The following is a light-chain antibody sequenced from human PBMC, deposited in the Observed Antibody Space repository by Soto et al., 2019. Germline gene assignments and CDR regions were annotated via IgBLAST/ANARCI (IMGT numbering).Light chain of an antibody. V-gene: IGKV1-5*03. J-gene: IGKJ2*01. Sequence: DIQMTQSPSTLSASVGDRVTITCRASQSISSWLAWYQQKPGKAPNLLIYKASSLESGVPSSFSGSGSGTEFTLSTSSLQPDDFATYFCQQYNSYPYTFGKGTKREIK. CDR1: QSISSW. CDR2: KAS. CDR3: QQYNSYPYT.